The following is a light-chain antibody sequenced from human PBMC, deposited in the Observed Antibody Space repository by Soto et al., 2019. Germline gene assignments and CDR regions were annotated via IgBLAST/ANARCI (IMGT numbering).Light chain of an antibody. CDR1: SRDVGGYHY. V-gene: IGLV2-8*01. CDR2: EVN. J-gene: IGLJ2*01. Sequence: QSALTQPPSASGSPGQSVSISCAGTSRDVGGYHYVSWYQHHPGRAPKLIIYEVNKRPSGVPDRFSASKSGNTASLTVSGLQAEDEAYYYCWSYAGNTIFVFGGGTKLTVL. CDR3: WSYAGNTIFV.